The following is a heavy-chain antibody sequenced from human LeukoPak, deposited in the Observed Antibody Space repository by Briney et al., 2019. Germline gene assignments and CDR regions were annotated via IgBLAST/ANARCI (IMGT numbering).Heavy chain of an antibody. CDR3: ARGPRFLEWLGAFDI. D-gene: IGHD3-3*01. CDR2: INPSGGST. Sequence: ASVKVSCKASGYTFTSYYMHWVRQAPGQGLEWMGIINPSGGSTSYAQKFQGRVTMTRDTSISTAYMELSRLRSDDTAVYYCARGPRFLEWLGAFDIWGQGTMVTVSS. CDR1: GYTFTSYY. J-gene: IGHJ3*02. V-gene: IGHV1-46*01.